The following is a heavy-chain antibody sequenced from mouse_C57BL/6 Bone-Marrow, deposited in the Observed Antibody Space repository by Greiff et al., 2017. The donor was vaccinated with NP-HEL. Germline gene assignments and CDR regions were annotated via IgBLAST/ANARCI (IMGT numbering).Heavy chain of an antibody. CDR1: GFTFSSYA. CDR3: ARVLITTHWYFDV. CDR2: ISDGGSYT. D-gene: IGHD1-1*01. Sequence: EVKLVESGGGLVKPGGSLKLSCAASGFTFSSYAMSWVRQTPEKRLEWVATISDGGSYTYYPDNVKGRFTISRDNAKNNLYLQMSHLKSEDTAMDYCARVLITTHWYFDVWGTGTTVTVSS. V-gene: IGHV5-4*03. J-gene: IGHJ1*03.